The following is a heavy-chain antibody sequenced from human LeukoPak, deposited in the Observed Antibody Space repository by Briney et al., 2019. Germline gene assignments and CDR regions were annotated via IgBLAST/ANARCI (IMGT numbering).Heavy chain of an antibody. V-gene: IGHV4-34*01. J-gene: IGHJ4*02. D-gene: IGHD6-13*01. CDR3: ARPRIAAAGTSPFYY. CDR2: INHSGST. CDR1: GRSFSGYY. Sequence: SETLSLTCAVYGRSFSGYYWSWISQPPRKGLEWIGEINHSGSTNYNPSLKSRVTISVDTSKNQFSLKLSSVTAADTAVYYCARPRIAAAGTSPFYYWGQGTLVTVSS.